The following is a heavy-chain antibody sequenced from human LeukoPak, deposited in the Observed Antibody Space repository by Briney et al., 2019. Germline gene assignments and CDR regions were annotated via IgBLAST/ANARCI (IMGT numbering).Heavy chain of an antibody. D-gene: IGHD3-16*01. V-gene: IGHV4-30-2*01. CDR3: ARAGVTYYYDS. Sequence: SETLSLTCAVSGGSISSGGYSWGWIRQPPGKGLEWIGYIYHSGSTYYNPSLKSRVTISVDRSKNQFSLKLSSVTAADTAVYYCARAGVTYYYDSWGQGTLVTVSS. CDR1: GGSISSGGYS. J-gene: IGHJ4*02. CDR2: IYHSGST.